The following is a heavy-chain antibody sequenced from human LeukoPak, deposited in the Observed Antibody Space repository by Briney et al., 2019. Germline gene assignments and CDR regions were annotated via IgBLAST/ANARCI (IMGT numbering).Heavy chain of an antibody. CDR2: ISAYNGNT. D-gene: IGHD3-22*01. Sequence: ASVKVSCKASGYTFTSYGISWVRQAPGQGLEWMGWISAYNGNTNYAQKLQGRVTMTTDTSTSTAYMELRSLRSDDTAVYYCARVTYYYDSSGYYHNGKIDFDYWGQGTLVTVSS. J-gene: IGHJ4*02. V-gene: IGHV1-18*01. CDR3: ARVTYYYDSSGYYHNGKIDFDY. CDR1: GYTFTSYG.